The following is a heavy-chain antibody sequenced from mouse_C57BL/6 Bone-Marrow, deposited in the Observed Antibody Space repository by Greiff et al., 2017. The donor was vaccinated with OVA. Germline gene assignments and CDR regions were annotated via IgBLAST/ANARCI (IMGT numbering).Heavy chain of an antibody. CDR1: GYTFTSYW. CDR3: ARPGYMRGNYAMDY. D-gene: IGHD2-2*01. V-gene: IGHV1-72*01. CDR2: IDPNSGGT. Sequence: VQLQQSGAELVKPGASVKLSCKASGYTFTSYWMHWVKQRPGRGLEWIGRIDPNSGGTKYNEKFKSKATLTVDKPSITAYMQLSSLTSEDSAVYYCARPGYMRGNYAMDYWGQGTSVTVSS. J-gene: IGHJ4*01.